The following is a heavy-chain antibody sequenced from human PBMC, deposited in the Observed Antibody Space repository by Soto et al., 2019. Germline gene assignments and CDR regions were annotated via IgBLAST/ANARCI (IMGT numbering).Heavy chain of an antibody. V-gene: IGHV3-23*01. Sequence: GGSLRLSCAASGFTFSSYAMSWVRQAPGKGLEWVSAISGSGGSTYYADSVKGRFTISRDNSKNTLYLQMNSLRAEDTAVYYCAKDGLNSGYDLGVDYWCQGTLVTVST. D-gene: IGHD5-12*01. CDR3: AKDGLNSGYDLGVDY. CDR2: ISGSGGST. CDR1: GFTFSSYA. J-gene: IGHJ4*02.